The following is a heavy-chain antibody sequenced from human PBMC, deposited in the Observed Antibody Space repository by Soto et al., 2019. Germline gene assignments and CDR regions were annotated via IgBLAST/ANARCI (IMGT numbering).Heavy chain of an antibody. V-gene: IGHV1-8*01. CDR1: GYTFGNND. J-gene: IGHJ5*02. Sequence: ASVKVSCKASGYTFGNNDISWLRQSTGQGLEWMGWMNPNSGNTGYAQKFQGRVSMTRNTSITTAYLELSSLRSDDTAIYYCARMATSGTLNWFDPWGQGTLVTVSS. CDR3: ARMATSGTLNWFDP. CDR2: MNPNSGNT.